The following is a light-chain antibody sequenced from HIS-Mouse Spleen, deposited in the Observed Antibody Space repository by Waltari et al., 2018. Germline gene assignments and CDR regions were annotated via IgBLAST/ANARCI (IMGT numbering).Light chain of an antibody. V-gene: IGLV3-10*01. CDR1: ALPKKY. CDR2: EDS. CDR3: YSTDSSGNHRV. J-gene: IGLJ2*01. Sequence: SYELTQPPSVSVSPGQTARITCSGDALPKKYAYWYQQKSGPAPGLVIYEDSKRTTGIPEGFAGSSSGTMATLTISGAQVEDEADYYCYSTDSSGNHRVFGGGTKLTVL.